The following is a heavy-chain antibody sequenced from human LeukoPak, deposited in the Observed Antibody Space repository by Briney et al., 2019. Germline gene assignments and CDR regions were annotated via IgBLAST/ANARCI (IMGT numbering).Heavy chain of an antibody. Sequence: GGSLRLSCAASGFTLSSYGMHWVRQAPGKGLEWVAVISYDGSNKYYVDSVKGRFTISRDNSKNTLYLQMNSLRPEDTAVYYCAKDRGEQWLVTSFDYWGQGTLVTVSS. CDR1: GFTLSSYG. CDR2: ISYDGSNK. D-gene: IGHD6-19*01. V-gene: IGHV3-30*18. J-gene: IGHJ4*02. CDR3: AKDRGEQWLVTSFDY.